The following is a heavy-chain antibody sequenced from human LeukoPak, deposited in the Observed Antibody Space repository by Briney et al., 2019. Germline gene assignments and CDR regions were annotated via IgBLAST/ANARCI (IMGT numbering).Heavy chain of an antibody. Sequence: PGGSLRLSCAASGFTFSSYAMSWVRQAPGKGLEWVSTISGSGGSPYCADSVKGRFTISRDNSKDTLYLQMNSLRAEDTAVYYCAKDSSLHYYDSTGDFDYWGQGTLVTVSS. CDR1: GFTFSSYA. V-gene: IGHV3-23*01. CDR3: AKDSSLHYYDSTGDFDY. D-gene: IGHD3-22*01. CDR2: ISGSGGSP. J-gene: IGHJ4*02.